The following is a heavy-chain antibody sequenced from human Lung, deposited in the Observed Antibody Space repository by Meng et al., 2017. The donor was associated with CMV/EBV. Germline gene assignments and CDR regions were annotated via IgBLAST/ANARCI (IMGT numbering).Heavy chain of an antibody. CDR2: ISSSSSYI. V-gene: IGHV3-21*01. CDR1: GFTFSSYS. Sequence: GESLKISCAASGFTFSSYSMNWVRQAPGKGLEWVSSISSSSSYIYYADSVKGRFTISRDNAKNSLYLQMNSLRAEDTAVYYCARDTLTMVRGVWVYWGQGTLVTFSS. D-gene: IGHD3-10*01. J-gene: IGHJ4*02. CDR3: ARDTLTMVRGVWVY.